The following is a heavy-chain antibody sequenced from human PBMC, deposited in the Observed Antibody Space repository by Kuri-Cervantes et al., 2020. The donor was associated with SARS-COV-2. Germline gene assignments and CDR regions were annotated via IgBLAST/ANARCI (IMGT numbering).Heavy chain of an antibody. Sequence: GGSLRLSCAASGFTVSGNYMNWVRQAPGKGLEWVSSISSSSSYIYYADSVKGRFTISRDNAKNSLYLQMNSLRAEDTAVYYCAGTGTTVIRWFDPWGQGTLVTVSS. CDR3: AGTGTTVIRWFDP. V-gene: IGHV3-21*01. J-gene: IGHJ5*02. CDR2: ISSSSSYI. D-gene: IGHD1-7*01. CDR1: GFTVSGNY.